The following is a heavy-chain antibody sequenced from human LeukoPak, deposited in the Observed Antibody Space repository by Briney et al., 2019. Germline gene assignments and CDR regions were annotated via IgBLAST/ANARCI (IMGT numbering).Heavy chain of an antibody. CDR3: ATTKSGSSWPHFYY. V-gene: IGHV3-21*01. Sequence: PGGSLRLSCAASGFIFSTYCMSWVRQAPGKGLEWVSYISSGGGYIYFADSLKGRFTISRDNAKNSLYLQMNSLKAGDTAVYYCATTKSGSSWPHFYYWGQGTLVTVSS. D-gene: IGHD6-13*01. CDR2: ISSGGGYI. J-gene: IGHJ4*02. CDR1: GFIFSTYC.